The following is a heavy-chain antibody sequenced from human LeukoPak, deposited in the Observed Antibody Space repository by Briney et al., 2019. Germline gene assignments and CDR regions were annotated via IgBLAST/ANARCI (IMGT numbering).Heavy chain of an antibody. J-gene: IGHJ5*02. CDR2: ISDTGGYT. Sequence: GGTLRLSCAASGFTFSTYGMSWVRQAPGKGLEWVSTISDTGGYTLYADSVKGRFTISRDNSKKTLYLQMNSLRAEDTAVYYCAKFSATGGAYNWFDPWGQGTLVTVSS. CDR3: AKFSATGGAYNWFDP. D-gene: IGHD2-21*01. CDR1: GFTFSTYG. V-gene: IGHV3-23*01.